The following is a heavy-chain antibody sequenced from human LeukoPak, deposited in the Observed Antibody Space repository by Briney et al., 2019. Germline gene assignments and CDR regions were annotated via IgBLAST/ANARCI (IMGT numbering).Heavy chain of an antibody. Sequence: ASVKVSCKASGYTFTSYGISWVRQAPGQGLEWMGWISAYNGNTNYAQKLQGRVTMTTDTSTSTAYMELRSLRSDDTAVYYCAREEYCTNCVCYTHDYWGQGTLVTVSS. CDR3: AREEYCTNCVCYTHDY. D-gene: IGHD2-8*01. V-gene: IGHV1-18*01. CDR2: ISAYNGNT. CDR1: GYTFTSYG. J-gene: IGHJ4*02.